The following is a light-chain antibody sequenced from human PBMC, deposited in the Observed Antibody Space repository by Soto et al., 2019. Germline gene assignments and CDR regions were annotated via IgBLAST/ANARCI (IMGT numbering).Light chain of an antibody. CDR1: QSVSAY. CDR2: DAS. CDR3: QYRSNWSPGA. J-gene: IGKJ5*01. V-gene: IGKV3-11*01. Sequence: EIVLTQSPATLSLSPGERASLSCRASQSVSAYLVLNQQKPGHAPRRLIYDASNRATGIPARFSGSGSGTDFTLTISSREPEDVAVYNCQYRSNWSPGAFGQGTRLEIK.